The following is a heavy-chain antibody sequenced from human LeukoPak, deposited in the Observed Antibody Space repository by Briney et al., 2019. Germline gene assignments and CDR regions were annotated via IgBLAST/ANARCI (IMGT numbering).Heavy chain of an antibody. V-gene: IGHV4-59*01. D-gene: IGHD3-10*02. Sequence: SETLSLTCTVSGGSISSYYWSWIRQPPGKGLEWIGYIYYSGSTNYNPSLKSRVTISVDTSKNQFSLKLGSVTAADTAVYYCARADSKLFGGFDYWGQGTLVTVSS. J-gene: IGHJ4*02. CDR1: GGSISSYY. CDR2: IYYSGST. CDR3: ARADSKLFGGFDY.